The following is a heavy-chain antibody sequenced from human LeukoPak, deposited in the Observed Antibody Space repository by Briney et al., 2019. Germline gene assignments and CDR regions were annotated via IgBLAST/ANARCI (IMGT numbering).Heavy chain of an antibody. V-gene: IGHV3-66*01. CDR3: ASTYYGSGSYFAY. Sequence: GGSLRLSCAASGFTVSSNYMSWVRHAPGKGLELVSVIYSGGSTYYADSVKGRFTISRDNSKNTLYLQMNSLRAEDTAVYYCASTYYGSGSYFAYWGQGTLVTVSS. D-gene: IGHD3-10*01. CDR1: GFTVSSNY. J-gene: IGHJ4*02. CDR2: IYSGGST.